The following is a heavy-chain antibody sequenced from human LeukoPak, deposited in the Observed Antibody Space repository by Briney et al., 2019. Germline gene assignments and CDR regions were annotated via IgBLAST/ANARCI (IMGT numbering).Heavy chain of an antibody. CDR2: IYYSGST. Sequence: SETLSLTCTVSGGSISCYYWSWIRQPPGKGLEWIGYIYYSGSTNYNPSLKSRVTISVDTSKNQFSLKLSSVTAADTAVYYCARGQQLVLFDYWGQGTLVTVSS. CDR1: GGSISCYY. CDR3: ARGQQLVLFDY. V-gene: IGHV4-59*01. D-gene: IGHD6-13*01. J-gene: IGHJ4*02.